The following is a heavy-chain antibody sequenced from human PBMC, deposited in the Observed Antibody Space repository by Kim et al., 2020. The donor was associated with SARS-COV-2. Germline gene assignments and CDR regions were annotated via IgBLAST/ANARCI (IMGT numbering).Heavy chain of an antibody. J-gene: IGHJ4*02. CDR1: GFTFSSYS. CDR3: ARGIAAAGSRGY. D-gene: IGHD6-13*01. V-gene: IGHV3-21*01. CDR2: ISSSSSYI. Sequence: GGSLRLSCAASGFTFSSYSMNWVRQAPGKGLEWVSSISSSSSYIYYADSVKGRFTISRDNAKNSLYLQMNSLRAEDTAVYYCARGIAAAGSRGYWGQGTLVTVSS.